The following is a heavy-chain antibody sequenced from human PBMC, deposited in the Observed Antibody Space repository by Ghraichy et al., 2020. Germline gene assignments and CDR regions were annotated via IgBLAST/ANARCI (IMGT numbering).Heavy chain of an antibody. D-gene: IGHD3-22*01. Sequence: LETLSLTCTVSGGSISSYYWSWIRQPPGKGLEWIGYIYYSGSTNYNPSLKSRVTISVDTSKNQFSLKLSSVTAADTAVYYCARVLGDSSGYYYDWYFDLWGRGTLVTVSS. CDR2: IYYSGST. V-gene: IGHV4-59*01. J-gene: IGHJ2*01. CDR3: ARVLGDSSGYYYDWYFDL. CDR1: GGSISSYY.